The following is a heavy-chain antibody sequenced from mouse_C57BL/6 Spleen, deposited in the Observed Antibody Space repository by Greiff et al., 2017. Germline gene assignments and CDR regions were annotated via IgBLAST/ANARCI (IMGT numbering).Heavy chain of an antibody. Sequence: EVNVVESEGGLVQPGSSMKLSCTASGFTFSDYYMAWVRQVPEKGLEWVANINYYGSSTYYLDSLKSRFIISRDNAKNILYLQMSSLKSEDTATYYCARDQAGLLDYWGQGTTLTVSS. J-gene: IGHJ2*01. CDR1: GFTFSDYY. D-gene: IGHD2-2*01. V-gene: IGHV5-16*01. CDR2: INYYGSST. CDR3: ARDQAGLLDY.